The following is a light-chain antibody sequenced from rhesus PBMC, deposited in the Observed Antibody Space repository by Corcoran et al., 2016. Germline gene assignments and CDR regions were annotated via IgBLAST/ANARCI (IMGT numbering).Light chain of an antibody. CDR3: QQYNSAPWT. J-gene: IGKJ1*01. V-gene: IGKV1-21*01. CDR1: QGISSW. Sequence: DIQMTQSPSSLSASVGDRVTITFRASQGISSWLVWYQQKPGKAPKLLLYKASSLQSGVPSRLSGSGSGTDFTPALSSLQPYDFATYYCQQYNSAPWTFCQGAKVEIQ. CDR2: KAS.